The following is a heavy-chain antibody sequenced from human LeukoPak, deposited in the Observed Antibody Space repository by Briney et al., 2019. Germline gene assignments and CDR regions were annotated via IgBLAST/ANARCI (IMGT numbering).Heavy chain of an antibody. Sequence: ASVKVSCKASVYIFTSYYIHWVRQAPGQGLEWMGIINPSGGSTIYPQKFQGRVSMTRDTSTSTVYMELSSLRSEDTAVYYCARVPFLLSGFWDYWGQGTLVTVSS. J-gene: IGHJ4*02. D-gene: IGHD6-25*01. V-gene: IGHV1-46*01. CDR2: INPSGGST. CDR3: ARVPFLLSGFWDY. CDR1: VYIFTSYY.